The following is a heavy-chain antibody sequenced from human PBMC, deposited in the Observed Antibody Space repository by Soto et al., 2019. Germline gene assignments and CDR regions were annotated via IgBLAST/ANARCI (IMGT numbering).Heavy chain of an antibody. Sequence: SETLSLTCTVSGGSISSYYWSWIRQPPGKGLEWIGYIYYSGSTNYNPSLKSRVTISVDTSKNQFSLKLSSVTAADTAVYYCARARSSSSQWYFDLWGRGTLVTVSS. V-gene: IGHV4-59*01. CDR2: IYYSGST. CDR1: GGSISSYY. J-gene: IGHJ2*01. D-gene: IGHD6-6*01. CDR3: ARARSSSSQWYFDL.